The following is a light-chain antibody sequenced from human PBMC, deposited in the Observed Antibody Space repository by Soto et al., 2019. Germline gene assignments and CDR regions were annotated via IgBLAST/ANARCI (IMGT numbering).Light chain of an antibody. CDR2: DVS. CDR1: SSDVGGYNY. CDR3: SSYTSSSTLGV. J-gene: IGLJ2*01. V-gene: IGLV2-14*01. Sequence: QSALTQPASVSVSPGQSITISCTGTSSDVGGYNYVSWYQQHPGKAPKLMIYDVSNRPSGVSNRFSGSKSGNTASLTISGLQAEDEADYYCSSYTSSSTLGVFGGGTKLTVL.